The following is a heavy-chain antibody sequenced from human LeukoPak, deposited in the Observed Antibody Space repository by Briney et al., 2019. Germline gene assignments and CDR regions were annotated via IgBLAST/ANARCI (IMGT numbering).Heavy chain of an antibody. CDR1: GYTFTSYV. CDR3: ARDRVMVDLGYCSGTSCPPPDWFDP. Sequence: GASVKVSCKASGYTFTSYVISWVRQAPGQGLEWMGWISAYNGNTNYAQNLQGSVTMTKDTSTSTAYMELRSLRSDDTAVYYCARDRVMVDLGYCSGTSCPPPDWFDPWGQGTLVTVSS. V-gene: IGHV1-18*01. D-gene: IGHD2-2*01. CDR2: ISAYNGNT. J-gene: IGHJ5*02.